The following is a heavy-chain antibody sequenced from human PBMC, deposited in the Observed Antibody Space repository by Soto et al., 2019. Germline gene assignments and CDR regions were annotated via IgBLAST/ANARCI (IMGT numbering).Heavy chain of an antibody. CDR2: IYPGDSDT. J-gene: IGHJ6*02. CDR3: ARAYSSGWSI. D-gene: IGHD6-19*01. Sequence: GESLKISCQASGYTFIYFWVAWVRQVPGKGLEWMGIIYPGDSDTRYSPSFQGQVTISADKSISTAYLQWRSLKASDTAMSYCARAYSSGWSIWGQGTTVTVSS. CDR1: GYTFIYFW. V-gene: IGHV5-51*01.